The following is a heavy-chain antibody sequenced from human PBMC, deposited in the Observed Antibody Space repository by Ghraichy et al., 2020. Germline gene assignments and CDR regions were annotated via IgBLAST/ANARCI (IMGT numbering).Heavy chain of an antibody. Sequence: GGSLRLSCAASGFTFSGHAMHWVRQAPGKGLMWVAVISNDGTNKFYADSVKGRFSISRDDSKNTLYLQMNSLRSEDTAVYYCAQASTITTAPFDYWGQGTLVTVSS. CDR3: AQASTITTAPFDY. CDR1: GFTFSGHA. D-gene: IGHD4-11*01. J-gene: IGHJ4*02. V-gene: IGHV3-30-3*01. CDR2: ISNDGTNK.